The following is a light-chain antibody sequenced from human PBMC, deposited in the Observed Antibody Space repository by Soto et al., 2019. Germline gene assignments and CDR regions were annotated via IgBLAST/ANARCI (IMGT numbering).Light chain of an antibody. V-gene: IGLV2-8*01. Sequence: QSALTQPPSASGSPGQSVTISCTGTSSDVGGYNYVSWYQQHPGKAPKLIIYEVNKRPSGVPARFSCSKSGNTASLTVSGLQAADEADYYCSSHAGSNHVVFGGGTKLTVL. CDR2: EVN. CDR1: SSDVGGYNY. J-gene: IGLJ2*01. CDR3: SSHAGSNHVV.